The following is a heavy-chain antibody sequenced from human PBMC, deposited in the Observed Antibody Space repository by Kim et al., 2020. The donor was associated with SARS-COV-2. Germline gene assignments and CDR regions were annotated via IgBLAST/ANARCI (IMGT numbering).Heavy chain of an antibody. J-gene: IGHJ4*02. D-gene: IGHD6-19*01. CDR1: GFTFNGHV. CDR3: ARRQFTSGWYCFDY. CDR2: INNDGTTT. Sequence: GGSLRLSCAASGFTFNGHVMHWVRQAPGKGLVWVSLINNDGTTTYYGDSVKGRFTISRDNAKNTLYLQMNSLRAEDTAVYYCARRQFTSGWYCFDYWGQGTLGTVSS. V-gene: IGHV3-74*01.